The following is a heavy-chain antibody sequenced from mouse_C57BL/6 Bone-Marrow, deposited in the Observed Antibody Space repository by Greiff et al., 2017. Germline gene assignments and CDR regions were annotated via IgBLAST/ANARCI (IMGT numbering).Heavy chain of an antibody. V-gene: IGHV1-42*01. Sequence: VQLQQSGPELVKPGASVKISCKASGYSFTGYYMNWVKQSPEKSLEWIGEINPSTGGTTYNQKFKAKATLTVDKSSSTAYMQLKSLTSEDSAVYYCARTHYGSSYGYWGQGTTLTVSS. CDR3: ARTHYGSSYGY. D-gene: IGHD1-1*01. J-gene: IGHJ2*01. CDR2: INPSTGGT. CDR1: GYSFTGYY.